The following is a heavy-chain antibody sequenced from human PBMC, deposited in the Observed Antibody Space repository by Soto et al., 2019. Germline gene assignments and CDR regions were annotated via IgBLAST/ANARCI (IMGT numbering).Heavy chain of an antibody. D-gene: IGHD5-12*01. V-gene: IGHV3-64D*06. Sequence: GGSLRLSCSASGCTFSSYAMRWVRQAPGKGLEYVSAISSNGGSTYYADSVKGRFTISRDNSKNTLYLQMSSLRAEDTAVYYCVKGGSGSGYDFFYYYYYGMDVWGQGTTVTVSS. CDR1: GCTFSSYA. J-gene: IGHJ6*02. CDR2: ISSNGGST. CDR3: VKGGSGSGYDFFYYYYYGMDV.